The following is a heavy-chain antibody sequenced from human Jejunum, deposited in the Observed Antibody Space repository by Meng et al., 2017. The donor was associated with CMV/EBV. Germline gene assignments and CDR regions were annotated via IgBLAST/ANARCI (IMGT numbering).Heavy chain of an antibody. CDR2: VYYSGST. CDR1: GGSADSYS. J-gene: IGHJ6*02. Sequence: LTCTVSGGSADSYSWTWIRQPPGKGLEWIGYVYYSGSTNYNPSLKSRVTISVDTSNSQFSLKLRYVTAADTAVYYCARDNRGMDVWGQGTTVTVSS. CDR3: ARDNRGMDV. V-gene: IGHV4-59*02.